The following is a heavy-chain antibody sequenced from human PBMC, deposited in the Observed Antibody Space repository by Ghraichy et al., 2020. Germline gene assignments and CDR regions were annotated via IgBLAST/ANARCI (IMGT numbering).Heavy chain of an antibody. J-gene: IGHJ2*01. D-gene: IGHD6-6*01. Sequence: ETLSLTCTVSGGSISNSYYYWGWIRQPPDKGLEWIGNIFYSGTTYYNPSLRGRVAVSVDTSKNQFSLKLSSVTAADTAVYYCASLIAASDHWYFHLWGRGTLVTVSS. CDR3: ASLIAASDHWYFHL. CDR2: IFYSGTT. V-gene: IGHV4-39*07. CDR1: GGSISNSYYY.